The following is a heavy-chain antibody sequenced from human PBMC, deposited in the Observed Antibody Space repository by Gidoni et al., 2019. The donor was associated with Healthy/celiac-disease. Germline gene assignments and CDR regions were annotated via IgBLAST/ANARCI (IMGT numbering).Heavy chain of an antibody. J-gene: IGHJ4*02. Sequence: EVQLVESGGGLVQPGGSLRLSCAASGFTFSSYEMNWVRQASGKGLEWVSYISSSGSTIYYADSVKGRFTISRDNAKNSLYLQMNSLRAEDTAVYYCARDRASYDILTGYSNPFDYWGQGTLVTVSS. CDR1: GFTFSSYE. D-gene: IGHD3-9*01. V-gene: IGHV3-48*03. CDR2: ISSSGSTI. CDR3: ARDRASYDILTGYSNPFDY.